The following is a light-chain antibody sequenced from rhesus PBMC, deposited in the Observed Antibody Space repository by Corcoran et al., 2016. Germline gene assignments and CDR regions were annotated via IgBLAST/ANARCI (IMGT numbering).Light chain of an antibody. CDR1: QSVGSN. Sequence: ETVVTQSPATLSLSPGERATLSCRASQSVGSNLAWYQQKPGQAPNLLIFDAASRATGIPDRFSGSGSGTEFTLTISSLEPEDVGVYSCLHYNDRRTFGQGTKVEIK. CDR3: LHYNDRRT. CDR2: DAA. V-gene: IGKV3-24*04. J-gene: IGKJ1*01.